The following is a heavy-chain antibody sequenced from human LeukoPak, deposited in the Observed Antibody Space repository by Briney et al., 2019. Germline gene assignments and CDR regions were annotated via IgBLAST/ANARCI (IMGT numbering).Heavy chain of an antibody. CDR1: GGSISGYY. D-gene: IGHD2-8*01. V-gene: IGHV4-59*12. Sequence: SETLSLTCTVSGGSISGYYWGWIRQPPGKGLEWIGYIYYSGSTSYNPSLKSRVSISVDTSKNQFSLKLTSVTAADTAVYYCARDLGVGSDYWGQGTLVTVSS. CDR2: IYYSGST. CDR3: ARDLGVGSDY. J-gene: IGHJ4*02.